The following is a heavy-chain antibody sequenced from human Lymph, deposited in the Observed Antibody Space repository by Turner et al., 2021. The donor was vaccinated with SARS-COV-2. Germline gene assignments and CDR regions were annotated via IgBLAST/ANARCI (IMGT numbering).Heavy chain of an antibody. CDR1: GCSISSSSCY. CDR2: VYYSGST. V-gene: IGHV4-39*01. Sequence: QLHLPESGPGLVNPLETLSLTCTVPGCSISSSSCYWGWVRQPPGKGVEWIGIVYYSGSTCYNPSLNIRVTITVATTKNKFSLKLSLVTATDTAVDYCASPHFGYDGSGRDAFDIWGQGTVVTVSS. D-gene: IGHD3-22*01. J-gene: IGHJ3*02. CDR3: ASPHFGYDGSGRDAFDI.